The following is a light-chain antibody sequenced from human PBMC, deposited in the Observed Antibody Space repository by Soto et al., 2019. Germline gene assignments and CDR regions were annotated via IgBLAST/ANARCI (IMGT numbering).Light chain of an antibody. Sequence: DFQLTQYPHTLAAAVGDIVTITCRASQSIRYYLAWYQQMPGKAPKLLIYGAASLQSGVPSRFSLSGSGPEFTLTLSSLRPDDFAASFCQHHNSYSQTFGQGNKVEIK. J-gene: IGKJ1*01. CDR1: QSIRYY. CDR3: QHHNSYSQT. V-gene: IGKV1-5*01. CDR2: GAA.